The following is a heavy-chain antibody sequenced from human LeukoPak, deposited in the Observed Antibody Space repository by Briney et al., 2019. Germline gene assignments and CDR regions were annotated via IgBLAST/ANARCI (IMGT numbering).Heavy chain of an antibody. J-gene: IGHJ6*02. Sequence: PGGSLRLSCAVSGFTFSSYGMHWVRQAPGKGLEWVAVISYDGRNKYYGESVKGRFTISRDNSKNTLYLQMISLRAEDTAVYYCAKYDFGSGYGMDVWGQGTTVTVSS. CDR2: ISYDGRNK. V-gene: IGHV3-30*18. CDR3: AKYDFGSGYGMDV. CDR1: GFTFSSYG. D-gene: IGHD3-10*01.